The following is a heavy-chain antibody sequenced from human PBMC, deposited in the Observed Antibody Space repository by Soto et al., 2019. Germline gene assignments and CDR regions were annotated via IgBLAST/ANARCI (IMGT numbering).Heavy chain of an antibody. CDR3: ARDGVGDYGSGSYYIGNWFDP. J-gene: IGHJ5*02. CDR2: IYYSGST. D-gene: IGHD3-10*01. Sequence: QVQLQESGPGLVKPSQTLSLTCTVSGGSISSGGYYWSWIRQHPGKGLEWIGYIYYSGSTYYNPSLKSRVTISVDTSKSQFSLKLSSVTAADTAVYYCARDGVGDYGSGSYYIGNWFDPWGQGTLVTVSS. V-gene: IGHV4-31*03. CDR1: GGSISSGGYY.